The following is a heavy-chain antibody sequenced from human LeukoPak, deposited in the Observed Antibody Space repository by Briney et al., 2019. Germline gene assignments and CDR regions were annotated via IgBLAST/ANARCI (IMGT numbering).Heavy chain of an antibody. J-gene: IGHJ4*02. V-gene: IGHV1-2*04. CDR1: GYTFTGYY. CDR3: ARGMSGYYRYYFDY. CDR2: INPNSGGT. Sequence: ASVKVSCKASGYTFTGYYMHWVRQAPGQGLEWMGWINPNSGGTNYAQKFQGWATMTRDTSISTAYMELSRLRSDDTAVYYCARGMSGYYRYYFDYWGQGTLVTVSS. D-gene: IGHD3-22*01.